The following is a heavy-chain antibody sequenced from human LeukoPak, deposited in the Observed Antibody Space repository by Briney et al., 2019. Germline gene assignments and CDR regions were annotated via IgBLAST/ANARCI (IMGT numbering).Heavy chain of an antibody. CDR1: GGSISSRSYY. J-gene: IGHJ6*02. D-gene: IGHD6-13*01. CDR2: TYYTGST. Sequence: SETLSLTCSVSGGSISSRSYYWGWVRQPPGKGLEWIGSTYYTGSTYYNPSLRSRVSISGDTSKNQVSLKVNSVTAADTAVYYCARLGAAPGPPHYFYYGMDVWGRGTTVTVS. CDR3: ARLGAAPGPPHYFYYGMDV. V-gene: IGHV4-39*01.